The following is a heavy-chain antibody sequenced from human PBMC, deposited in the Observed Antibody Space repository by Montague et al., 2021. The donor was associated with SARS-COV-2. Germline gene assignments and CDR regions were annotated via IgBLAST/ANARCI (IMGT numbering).Heavy chain of an antibody. D-gene: IGHD2-2*01. CDR3: TIEGHITTICSGCPRNWFDP. CDR1: GDSISRNNLY. J-gene: IGHJ5*02. V-gene: IGHV4-61*02. CDR2: ISTSGSP. Sequence: TLSLTCTLSGDSISRNNLYWTWIRQPAGKGLEWIGRISTSGSPEYIPSLKSRVTLSLDTSKNQFSLRLSSVTAADTAMYYCTIEGHITTICSGCPRNWFDPWGQGTLVTVSS.